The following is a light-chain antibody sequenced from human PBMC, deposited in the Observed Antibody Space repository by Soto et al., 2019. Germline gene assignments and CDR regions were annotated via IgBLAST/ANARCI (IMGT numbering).Light chain of an antibody. Sequence: AIQMTQSPSSLSASVGDRVTITCRASQGIRNDLGWYQLKPGTAPKLLIYGASTLQSGVPSRFCGSGSGTDFTLTISSLQPGDFATYYCLQDYSYPRTFGQGTRV. J-gene: IGKJ1*01. CDR1: QGIRND. V-gene: IGKV1-6*02. CDR3: LQDYSYPRT. CDR2: GAS.